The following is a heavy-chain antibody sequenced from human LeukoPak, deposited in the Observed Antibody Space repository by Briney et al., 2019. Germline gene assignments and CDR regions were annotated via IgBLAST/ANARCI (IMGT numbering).Heavy chain of an antibody. CDR3: ASLAAARSI. Sequence: SETLSLTCTVSGGSISSYYWSWIRQPPGKGLEWIGYINSSGRTDYNPSLKSRVTMSLDTSKDQFSLKLTSVTAADTAIYYCASLAAARSIWGQGTLVTVSS. V-gene: IGHV4-59*08. CDR1: GGSISSYY. D-gene: IGHD6-13*01. J-gene: IGHJ4*02. CDR2: INSSGRT.